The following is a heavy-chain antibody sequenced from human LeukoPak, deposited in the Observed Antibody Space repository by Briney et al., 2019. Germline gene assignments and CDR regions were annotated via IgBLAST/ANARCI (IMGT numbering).Heavy chain of an antibody. CDR2: ISSSSSYI. D-gene: IGHD1-26*01. J-gene: IGHJ5*02. CDR3: ARIVTGSWFDP. CDR1: GFTFSRYS. Sequence: GALRLSCAASGFTFSRYSMSWVRQAPGKGLEWVSSISSSSSYIYYADSVKGRFTISRDNAKNSLYLQMNSLRAEDTAVYYCARIVTGSWFDPWGQGTLVTVSS. V-gene: IGHV3-21*01.